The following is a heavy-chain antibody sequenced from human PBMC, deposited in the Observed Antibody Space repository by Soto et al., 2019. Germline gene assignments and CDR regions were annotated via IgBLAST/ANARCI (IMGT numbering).Heavy chain of an antibody. V-gene: IGHV1-69*02. J-gene: IGHJ6*02. CDR3: ARADYDILTGYYNTRFYYGMDV. D-gene: IGHD3-9*01. CDR2: IIPILGIA. Sequence: SVKVSCKASGGTFSSYTISWVRQAPGQGLEWMGRIIPILGIANYAQKFQGRVTMTRDTSTSTVYMELSSLRSEDTAVYYCARADYDILTGYYNTRFYYGMDVWGQGTTVTVSS. CDR1: GGTFSSYT.